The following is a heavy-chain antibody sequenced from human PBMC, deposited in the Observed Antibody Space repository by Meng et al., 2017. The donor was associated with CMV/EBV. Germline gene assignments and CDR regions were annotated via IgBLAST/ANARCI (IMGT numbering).Heavy chain of an antibody. CDR2: ISSSSSYI. J-gene: IGHJ4*02. CDR3: AREGVPAAKTGYFDY. D-gene: IGHD2-2*01. CDR1: GFTFSSYS. V-gene: IGHV3-21*01. Sequence: SGAASGFTFSSYSMNWVRQAPGKGLEWVSSISSSSSYIYYADSVKGRFTISRDNAKNSLYLQMNSLRAEDTAVYYCAREGVPAAKTGYFDYWGQGTLVTVSS.